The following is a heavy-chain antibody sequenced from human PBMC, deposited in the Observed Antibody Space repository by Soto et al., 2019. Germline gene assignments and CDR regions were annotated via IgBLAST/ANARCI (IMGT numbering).Heavy chain of an antibody. CDR2: IKEDGSEK. V-gene: IGHV3-7*01. D-gene: IGHD2-2*01. CDR1: GSTLSSYW. CDR3: ARGKGCTSTSGPYYYYYYMDV. Sequence: GGSLRLSCITSGSTLSSYWMTWVRQAPGKGLEWVANIKEDGSEKNYVDSVKGRFTISRDNAKNSLFLQMNSLRAEDTAVYYCARGKGCTSTSGPYYYYYYMDVWGKGTTVTVSS. J-gene: IGHJ6*03.